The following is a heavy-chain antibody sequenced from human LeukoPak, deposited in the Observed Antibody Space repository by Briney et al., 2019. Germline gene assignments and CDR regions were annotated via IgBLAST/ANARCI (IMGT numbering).Heavy chain of an antibody. CDR2: IDPGDSYT. Sequence: GESLKISRKGSGYRFTSYWISWVRQMPGKGLEWMGTIDPGDSYTNYSPSFQGHVTISADKSISTAYLQWSSLKASDTAMYYCARCPNRRSAGDSWGKGTLVTVSS. CDR1: GYRFTSYW. D-gene: IGHD2-15*01. J-gene: IGHJ4*02. CDR3: ARCPNRRSAGDS. V-gene: IGHV5-10-1*01.